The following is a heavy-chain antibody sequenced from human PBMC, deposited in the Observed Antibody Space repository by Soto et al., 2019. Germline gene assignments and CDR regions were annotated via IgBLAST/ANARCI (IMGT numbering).Heavy chain of an antibody. Sequence: SETLSLTCTVSGGSISSYYWSWIRQPAGKGLEWIGLIYSTGSTNSNPSLKSRVTRSVDASKNQFSLKLNSVTAADTAVYYCARDGTGRGDWFDPWGQGTLVTVSS. CDR3: ARDGTGRGDWFDP. V-gene: IGHV4-4*07. D-gene: IGHD3-10*01. CDR2: IYSTGST. J-gene: IGHJ5*02. CDR1: GGSISSYY.